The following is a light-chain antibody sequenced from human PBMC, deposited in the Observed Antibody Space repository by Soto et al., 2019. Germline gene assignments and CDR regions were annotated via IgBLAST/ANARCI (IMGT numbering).Light chain of an antibody. V-gene: IGKV3-20*01. CDR3: QQYGTSPWT. CDR2: GAS. CDR1: QSVSNSY. Sequence: EIVLTQSPGTLSLSPGERATLSCRASQSVSNSYLAWYQQKPGQAPRLLIYGASSRATGIPDRFSGSGSGTDFTLTISRLEPEDFAVFYCQQYGTSPWTFGQGTNVEIK. J-gene: IGKJ1*01.